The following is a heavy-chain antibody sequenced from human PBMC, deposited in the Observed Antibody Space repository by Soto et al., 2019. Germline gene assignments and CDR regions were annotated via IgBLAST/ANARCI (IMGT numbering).Heavy chain of an antibody. Sequence: SETLSLTCTVSGGSISSGGYYWSWIRQHPGKGLEWIGYIYYSGSTYYNPSLKSRVTISVDTSKNQFSLKLSSVTAADTAVYYCARVGYYYDSSGYFTFDYWGKGTLVPVSS. D-gene: IGHD3-22*01. CDR2: IYYSGST. J-gene: IGHJ4*02. CDR3: ARVGYYYDSSGYFTFDY. CDR1: GGSISSGGYY. V-gene: IGHV4-31*03.